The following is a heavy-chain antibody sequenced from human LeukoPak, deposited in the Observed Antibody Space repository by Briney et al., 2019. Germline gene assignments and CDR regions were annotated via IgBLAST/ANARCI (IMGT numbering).Heavy chain of an antibody. CDR3: AKAGDYCSSSGCHKRGIDY. D-gene: IGHD2-2*01. Sequence: GTSLRLSCAASGFTFSHYAMHWVRQAPGKGLEWVAVIWYDGSHDTYTDSVKGRFTVSRDNFKNALHLQMNSLRVEDTAVYYCAKAGDYCSSSGCHKRGIDYWGQGTLVTVSS. CDR1: GFTFSHYA. J-gene: IGHJ4*02. V-gene: IGHV3-33*06. CDR2: IWYDGSHD.